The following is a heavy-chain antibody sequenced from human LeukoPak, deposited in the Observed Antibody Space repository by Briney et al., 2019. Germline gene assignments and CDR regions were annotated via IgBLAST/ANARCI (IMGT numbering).Heavy chain of an antibody. CDR2: INPNSGGT. CDR1: GYTFTGYY. CDR3: ARLVVVTATTAGWFDP. V-gene: IGHV1-2*02. D-gene: IGHD2-21*02. Sequence: ASVKVSCKASGYTFTGYYMHWVRQAPGQGLEWMGWINPNSGGTNYAQKFQGRVTMTRDTSKNQFSLKLSSVTAADTAVYYCARLVVVTATTAGWFDPWGQGTLVTVSS. J-gene: IGHJ5*02.